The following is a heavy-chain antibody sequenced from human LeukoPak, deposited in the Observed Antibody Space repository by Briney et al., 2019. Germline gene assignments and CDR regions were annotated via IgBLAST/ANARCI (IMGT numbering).Heavy chain of an antibody. D-gene: IGHD1-7*01. CDR2: ISYDGSNK. Sequence: GGSLRLSCAASGFTFSSYAMHWVRQAPGKGLEWVAVISYDGSNKYYADSVKGRFTISRDNSKNTLSLQLNSLRAEDTALYYCAIHLNWNYGGFDYWGQGALVTVSS. CDR3: AIHLNWNYGGFDY. CDR1: GFTFSSYA. V-gene: IGHV3-30*03. J-gene: IGHJ4*02.